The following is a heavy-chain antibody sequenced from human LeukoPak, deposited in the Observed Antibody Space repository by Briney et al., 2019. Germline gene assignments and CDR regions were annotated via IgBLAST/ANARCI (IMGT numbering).Heavy chain of an antibody. J-gene: IGHJ6*02. CDR3: AASPPLRFLESYGMDV. CDR1: GGTFSSYA. Sequence: SVKVSCKASGGTFSSYAISWVRQTPGQGLEWMGGIIPIFGTANYAQKFQGRVTITADESTSTAYMELSSLRSEDTAVYYCAASPPLRFLESYGMDVWGQGTTVTVSS. V-gene: IGHV1-69*13. D-gene: IGHD3-3*01. CDR2: IIPIFGTA.